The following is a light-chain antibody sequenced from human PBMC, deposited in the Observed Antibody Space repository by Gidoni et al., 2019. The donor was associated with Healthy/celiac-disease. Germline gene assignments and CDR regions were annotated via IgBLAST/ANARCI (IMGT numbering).Light chain of an antibody. CDR3: MQALQTPCS. CDR1: QSLLQSNGDNY. Sequence: IVMTQSPLSLPVTPGEPASISCRSSQSLLQSNGDNYLDWYLQKPGQSPQLLVYLCSNRASGVPDRFSGSGSGTDFTLKISRVEAEDVGVYYCMQALQTPCSFGQXTKLEIK. V-gene: IGKV2-28*01. CDR2: LCS. J-gene: IGKJ2*04.